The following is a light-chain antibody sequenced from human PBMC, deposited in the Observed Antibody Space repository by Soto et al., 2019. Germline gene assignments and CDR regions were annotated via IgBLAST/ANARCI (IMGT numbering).Light chain of an antibody. J-gene: IGKJ4*01. CDR3: QQSFSTPCT. CDR2: GAS. CDR1: QGIGDI. Sequence: EILMTQSPSSLSASPGEGATLSCRASQGIGDILAWYQQKPGQAPRLLIYGASTRATGIPDRFSGSGSGTDFTLTISSLEPEDFAAYYCQQSFSTPCTFGGGTKVDIK. V-gene: IGKV3D-15*01.